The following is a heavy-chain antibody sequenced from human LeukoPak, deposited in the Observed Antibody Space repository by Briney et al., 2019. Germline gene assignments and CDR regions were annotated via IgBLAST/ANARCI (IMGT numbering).Heavy chain of an antibody. V-gene: IGHV3-48*04. J-gene: IGHJ4*02. CDR2: IASNISTT. CDR1: GSSFSSYS. Sequence: TGGSLRLSCAAPGSSFSSYSMSWVRQAPGKGLEWLSYIASNISTTYYADSVKGRFTISRDSAKNSLYLQMNSLRAEDTAVYYCARSFYYYDSDYWGQGTLVTVS. D-gene: IGHD3-22*01. CDR3: ARSFYYYDSDY.